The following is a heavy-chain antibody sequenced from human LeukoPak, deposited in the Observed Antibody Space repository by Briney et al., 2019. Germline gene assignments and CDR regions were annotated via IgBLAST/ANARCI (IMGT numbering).Heavy chain of an antibody. CDR3: AKLDLWDFGVVNGIH. Sequence: GGPLRLSCAGSGFTFKYCAMTWVRQAPGKGLEWVSAISGSGDSTYYADSVKGRFTISRDNSKNTLYLQMNSLRAEDTAIYYCAKLDLWDFGVVNGIHWGQGTLVSVSS. V-gene: IGHV3-23*01. D-gene: IGHD3-3*01. CDR1: GFTFKYCA. J-gene: IGHJ4*02. CDR2: ISGSGDST.